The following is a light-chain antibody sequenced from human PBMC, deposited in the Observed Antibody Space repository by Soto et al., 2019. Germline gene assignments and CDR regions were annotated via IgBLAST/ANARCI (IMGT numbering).Light chain of an antibody. CDR1: TSDIGGYNY. CDR2: DVT. Sequence: QSVLTQPASVSGSPGQSITISCTGTTSDIGGYNYVSWYQQHPGKAPKLMIYDVTRRPSGVSIRFSGSKSGNTASLTISGLQAEGEADYYCSSDISSSAPYVFGTGTKVTVL. V-gene: IGLV2-14*01. CDR3: SSDISSSAPYV. J-gene: IGLJ1*01.